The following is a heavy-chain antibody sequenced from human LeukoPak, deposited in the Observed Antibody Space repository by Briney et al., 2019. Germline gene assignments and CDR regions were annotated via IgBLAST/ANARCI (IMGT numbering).Heavy chain of an antibody. CDR3: AKPHYYDWRYFDY. J-gene: IGHJ4*02. Sequence: SETLSLTCTVSGGSIRSSYYYWGWIRQPPGKGLEWIGSIYDSGSTYYNPSLKSRVTISVDTSKNQFSLKLNSVTAADTAVYYCAKPHYYDWRYFDYWGQGTLVTVSS. CDR2: IYDSGST. V-gene: IGHV4-39*01. D-gene: IGHD5-12*01. CDR1: GGSIRSSYYY.